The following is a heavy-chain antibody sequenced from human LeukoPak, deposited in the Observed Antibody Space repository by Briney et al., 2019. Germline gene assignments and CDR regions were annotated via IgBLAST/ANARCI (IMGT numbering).Heavy chain of an antibody. CDR3: ARQQYSSFDY. V-gene: IGHV1-46*01. CDR1: GYTFTSYY. Sequence: ASVKVSCKASGYTFTSYYMHWVRQAPGQGLEWMGIIHPSGGSTTYAQKFQGRVTVSRDASTSTVYMELSSLRSGDTAVYYCARQQYSSFDYWGQGTLVTLSS. J-gene: IGHJ4*02. CDR2: IHPSGGST. D-gene: IGHD6-13*01.